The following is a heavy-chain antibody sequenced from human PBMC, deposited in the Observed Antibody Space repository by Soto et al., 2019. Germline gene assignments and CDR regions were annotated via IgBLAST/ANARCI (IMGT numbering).Heavy chain of an antibody. CDR3: ARGGGVGVAGSAAFDM. V-gene: IGHV1-2*02. D-gene: IGHD3-3*01. CDR2: INPATGAA. CDR1: GYPVTAYY. Sequence: QLHLVQSGAVVKKPGASVTVSCSASGYPVTAYYMHWVRQAPGRGLEWMGGINPATGAAKYTQTFQGRVTMTRDTSTSKVFMELGGLTSEDPAGFYCARGGGVGVAGSAAFDMWGQGTLVTVSS. J-gene: IGHJ3*02.